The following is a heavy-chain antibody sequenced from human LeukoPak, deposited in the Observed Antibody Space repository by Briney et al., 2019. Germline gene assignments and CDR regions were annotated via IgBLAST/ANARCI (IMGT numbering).Heavy chain of an antibody. CDR2: ISWNGGSS. CDR1: GFTFDDYG. CDR3: ARDSVGGAYCSGGSCYSGVSWFDP. D-gene: IGHD2-15*01. Sequence: GGSLRLSCAASGFTFDDYGMTWVRQAPGKGLEWVSGISWNGGSSGYADSVKGRFTISRDNAKNSLYLQMNSLRAEDTAVYFCARDSVGGAYCSGGSCYSGVSWFDPWGQGTLVTVSS. V-gene: IGHV3-20*04. J-gene: IGHJ5*02.